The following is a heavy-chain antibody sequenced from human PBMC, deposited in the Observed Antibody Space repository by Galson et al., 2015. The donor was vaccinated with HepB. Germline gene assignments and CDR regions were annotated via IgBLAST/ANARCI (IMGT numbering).Heavy chain of an antibody. CDR1: GFTFSSYG. CDR3: AKLGGNIATAGGQHDY. D-gene: IGHD6-13*01. CDR2: ISYDGSNK. Sequence: SLRLSCAASGFTFSSYGMHWVRQAPGKGLEWVAVISYDGSNKYYADSVKGRFTISRDNSKNTLYVQMNSLRAEDTAVYYCAKLGGNIATAGGQHDYWGQGTLVTVSS. V-gene: IGHV3-30*18. J-gene: IGHJ4*02.